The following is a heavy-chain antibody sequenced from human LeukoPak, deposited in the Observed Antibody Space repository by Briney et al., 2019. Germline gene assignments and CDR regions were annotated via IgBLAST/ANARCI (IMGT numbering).Heavy chain of an antibody. J-gene: IGHJ5*02. CDR3: AKGVNFDP. D-gene: IGHD3-22*01. V-gene: IGHV3-7*03. Sequence: GGSLRLSCEASAFIFSGHWLNWVRQTPGKGLEWVANIKEDGSERQYVDSVKGRFSISRDNTKGSLFLQLNSLRAEDTAVYYCAKGVNFDPWGQGTLVTVSS. CDR1: AFIFSGHW. CDR2: IKEDGSER.